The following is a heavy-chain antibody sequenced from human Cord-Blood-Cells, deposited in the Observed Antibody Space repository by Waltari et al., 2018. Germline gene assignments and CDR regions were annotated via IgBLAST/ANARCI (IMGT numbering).Heavy chain of an antibody. J-gene: IGHJ4*02. CDR1: GGTFSSSA. CDR2: IIPIFGTA. V-gene: IGHV1-69*01. Sequence: QVQLVQSGAEVKKPGASVKVSCKASGGTFSSSALGWVRQAPGQGLEWMGGIIPIFGTANYAQKFQGRVTITADESTSTAYMELSSLGSEDTAVYYCARDFGGSGSYYFDYWGQGTLVTVSS. D-gene: IGHD3-10*01. CDR3: ARDFGGSGSYYFDY.